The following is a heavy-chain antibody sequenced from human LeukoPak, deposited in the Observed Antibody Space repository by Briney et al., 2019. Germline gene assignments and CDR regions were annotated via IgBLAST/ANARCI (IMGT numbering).Heavy chain of an antibody. CDR1: GFSFSS. J-gene: IGHJ4*02. CDR3: ARAGVVVVAATRGDY. Sequence: GGSLRLSCAASGFSFSSMNWVRQAPGKGLEWISYIRGSSETVFYADSVKGRFTISSDNAENSLYLQMNSLRAEDTAVYYCARAGVVVVAATRGDYWGQGTLVTVSS. D-gene: IGHD2-15*01. CDR2: IRGSSETV. V-gene: IGHV3-48*01.